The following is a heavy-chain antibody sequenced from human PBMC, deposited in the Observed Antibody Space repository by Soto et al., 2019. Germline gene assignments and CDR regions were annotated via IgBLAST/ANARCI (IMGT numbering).Heavy chain of an antibody. CDR1: GFTFSTYS. D-gene: IGHD2-21*01. V-gene: IGHV3-48*01. J-gene: IGHJ4*02. CDR3: ARDQDGDSSIFDY. Sequence: EVQLVESVGGLVQPGGSLRLSCSASGFTFSTYSLNWVRQAPGKGLEWVSYITSHSTTIFYADSVKGRFTISRDNAKNSLYLQMNSLRAEDTAVYYCARDQDGDSSIFDYWGQGALVTVSS. CDR2: ITSHSTTI.